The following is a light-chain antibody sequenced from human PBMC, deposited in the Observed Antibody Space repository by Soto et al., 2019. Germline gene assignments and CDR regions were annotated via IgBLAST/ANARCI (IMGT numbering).Light chain of an antibody. CDR2: DAS. J-gene: IGKJ1*01. CDR1: QSVSSY. CDR3: QQRSNLPPT. V-gene: IGKV3-11*01. Sequence: EIVLTQSPATLSLSPGERATLSCRASQSVSSYLAWYQQKPGQAPRLLIYDASNRATGIPARFSGSGSGTDFTLTIISLEPEDFAVYYCQQRSNLPPTFGHGTNVDVK.